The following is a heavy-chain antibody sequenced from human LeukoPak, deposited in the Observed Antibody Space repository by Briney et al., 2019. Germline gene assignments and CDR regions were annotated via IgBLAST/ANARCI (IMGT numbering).Heavy chain of an antibody. Sequence: GGSLRLSCAASGFTFSSFSMNWVRLAPGKGLEWVSTISGSVVITYYADSVEGRFTISRDNSKNTLYLQMNNLRAEDTAVYYCAKGGPRGSITIFGVVPQNWFDPWGQGTLVTVSS. CDR1: GFTFSSFS. J-gene: IGHJ5*02. CDR3: AKGGPRGSITIFGVVPQNWFDP. CDR2: ISGSVVIT. D-gene: IGHD3-3*01. V-gene: IGHV3-23*01.